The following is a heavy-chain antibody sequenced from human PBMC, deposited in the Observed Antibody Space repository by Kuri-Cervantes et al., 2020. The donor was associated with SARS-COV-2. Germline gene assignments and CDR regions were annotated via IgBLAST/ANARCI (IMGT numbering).Heavy chain of an antibody. CDR1: GFTFSSYA. CDR3: ARSPRDYYDSSGYLQTQYYFDY. J-gene: IGHJ4*02. CDR2: ISYDGSNK. Sequence: GESLKISCAASGFTFSSYAMHWVRQAPGKGLEWVAVISYDGSNKYYADSVKGRFTISRDNSKNTLYLQMNGLRAEDTAVYYCARSPRDYYDSSGYLQTQYYFDYWGQGTLVTVSS. D-gene: IGHD3-22*01. V-gene: IGHV3-30*04.